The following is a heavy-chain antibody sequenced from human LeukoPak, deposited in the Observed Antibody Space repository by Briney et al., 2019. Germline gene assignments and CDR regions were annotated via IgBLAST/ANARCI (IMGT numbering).Heavy chain of an antibody. Sequence: SETLSLTCAVYGGSFSGYYWSWIRQPPGKGLEWIGEIKHSGSTNYNPSLKSRVTISVDTSKNQFSLKLSSVTAADTAVYYCAGKYYDFWSGYYIFDYWGQGTLVTVSS. D-gene: IGHD3-3*01. CDR3: AGKYYDFWSGYYIFDY. V-gene: IGHV4-34*01. CDR1: GGSFSGYY. J-gene: IGHJ4*02. CDR2: IKHSGST.